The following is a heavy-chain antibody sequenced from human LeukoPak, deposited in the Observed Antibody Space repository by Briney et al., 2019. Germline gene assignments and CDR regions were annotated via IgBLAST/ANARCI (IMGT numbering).Heavy chain of an antibody. Sequence: PGGSLRLSCAASGFTFSSYGMHWVRQAPGKGLEWVAVISYDGSNRYYADSVKGRFTISRDNSKNTLYLQMNSLRAEDTAVYYCTNLKTRGSYDFWTPYDWEDYWGQGTLVTVSS. CDR2: ISYDGSNR. V-gene: IGHV3-30*18. CDR1: GFTFSSYG. CDR3: TNLKTRGSYDFWTPYDWEDY. D-gene: IGHD3-3*01. J-gene: IGHJ4*02.